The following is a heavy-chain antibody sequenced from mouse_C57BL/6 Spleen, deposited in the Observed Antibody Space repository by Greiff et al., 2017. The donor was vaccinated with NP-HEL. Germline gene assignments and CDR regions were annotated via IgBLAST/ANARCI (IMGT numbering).Heavy chain of an antibody. CDR1: GYTFTDYY. CDR3: ARRYDFAY. J-gene: IGHJ3*01. D-gene: IGHD2-3*01. V-gene: IGHV1-26*01. Sequence: EVQLQQSGPELVKPGASVKISCKASGYTFTDYYMNWVKQSHGKSLEWIGDINPNNGGTSYNQKFKDKATLTVDKSSSTAYMELRSLTSEDSAVYYCARRYDFAYWGQGTLVTVSA. CDR2: INPNNGGT.